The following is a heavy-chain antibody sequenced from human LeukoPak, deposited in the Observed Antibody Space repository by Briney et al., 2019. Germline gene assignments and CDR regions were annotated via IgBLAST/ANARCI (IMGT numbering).Heavy chain of an antibody. Sequence: PGGSLRLSCAASGFTFDDYGMNWVRQAPGKGLEWVSGINWNGGSTGYADSVKGRFTISRDNAKNSLYLQMNSLRAEDTALYYCARGQQWLEAFDYWGLGTLVTVSS. CDR3: ARGQQWLEAFDY. J-gene: IGHJ4*02. V-gene: IGHV3-20*04. CDR2: INWNGGST. D-gene: IGHD6-19*01. CDR1: GFTFDDYG.